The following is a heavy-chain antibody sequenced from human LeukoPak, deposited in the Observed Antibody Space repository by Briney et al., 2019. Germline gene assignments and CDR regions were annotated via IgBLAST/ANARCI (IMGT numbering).Heavy chain of an antibody. CDR1: GFSFGDYS. D-gene: IGHD6-19*01. V-gene: IGHV3-23*01. CDR3: ARDPSVAGMGRGYFDY. CDR2: ITGSGSNT. J-gene: IGHJ4*02. Sequence: GGSLRLSCSASGFSFGDYSMNWVRQTPGEGLEWISTITGSGSNTYYAAPVKGRFTISRDNSKDTLYLQLDSLRAEDTAMYYCARDPSVAGMGRGYFDYWGQGILVTVSS.